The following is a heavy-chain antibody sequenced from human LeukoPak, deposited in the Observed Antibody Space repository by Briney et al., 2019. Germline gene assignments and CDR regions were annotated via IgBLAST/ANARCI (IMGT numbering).Heavy chain of an antibody. V-gene: IGHV4-34*01. CDR2: INHSGST. D-gene: IGHD5-18*01. Sequence: SETLSLTCAVYGGSFSGYYWSWIRQPPGKGLEGIGEINHSGSTNYNPSLKSRVTISVDTSKNQSSLKLSSVTAADAAVYYCARVSGYSYGYVYWGQGTLVTVSS. J-gene: IGHJ4*02. CDR3: ARVSGYSYGYVY. CDR1: GGSFSGYY.